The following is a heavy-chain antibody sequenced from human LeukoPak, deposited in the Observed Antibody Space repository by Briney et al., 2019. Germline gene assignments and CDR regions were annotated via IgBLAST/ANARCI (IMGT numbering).Heavy chain of an antibody. CDR1: GGSFSGYY. CDR2: INHSGST. V-gene: IGHV4-34*01. D-gene: IGHD6-13*01. Sequence: SETLSLTCAVYGGSFSGYYWSWIRQPPGKGLEWIGEINHSGSTNYNPSLKSRVTIPVDTSKNQFSLKLSSVTAADTAVYYCARARGIAAAGILNDYWGQGTLVTVSS. CDR3: ARARGIAAAGILNDY. J-gene: IGHJ4*02.